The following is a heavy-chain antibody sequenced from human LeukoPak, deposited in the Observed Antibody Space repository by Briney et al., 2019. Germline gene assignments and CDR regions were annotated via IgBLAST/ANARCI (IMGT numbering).Heavy chain of an antibody. J-gene: IGHJ3*02. CDR2: ISSSSSYI. CDR3: ARGGGDFWSGYLINNAFDI. Sequence: GSLRLSCAASGFTFSSYSMNWVRQAPGKGLEGVSSISSSSSYIYYADSVKGRFTISRDNAKNSLYLQMNSLRAEDTAVYYCARGGGDFWSGYLINNAFDIWGQGTMVTVSS. V-gene: IGHV3-21*04. D-gene: IGHD3-3*01. CDR1: GFTFSSYS.